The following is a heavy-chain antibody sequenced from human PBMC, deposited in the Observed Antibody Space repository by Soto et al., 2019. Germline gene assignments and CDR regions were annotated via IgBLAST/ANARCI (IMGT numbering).Heavy chain of an antibody. CDR1: GGSISSSSYY. D-gene: IGHD6-19*01. J-gene: IGHJ4*02. Sequence: SETLSLTCTVSGGSISSSSYYWGWIRQPPGKGLEWIGSIYYSGSTYYNPSLKSRVTISVDTSKNQFSLKLSSVTAADTAVYYCARHSATGSGRYFDYWGQGTLVTVSS. CDR2: IYYSGST. CDR3: ARHSATGSGRYFDY. V-gene: IGHV4-39*01.